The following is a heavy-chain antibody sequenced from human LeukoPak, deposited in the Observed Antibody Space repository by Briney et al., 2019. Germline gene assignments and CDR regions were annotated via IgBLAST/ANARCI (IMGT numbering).Heavy chain of an antibody. CDR1: GYTFTGYY. CDR3: ARVEWELLEGAFDI. J-gene: IGHJ3*02. CDR2: MNPNSGNT. D-gene: IGHD1-26*01. Sequence: ASVKVSCKASGYTFTGYYMHWVRQAPGQGLEWMGWMNPNSGNTGYAQKFQGRVTMTRNTSISTAYMELSSLRSEDTAVYYCARVEWELLEGAFDIWGQGTMVTVSS. V-gene: IGHV1-8*02.